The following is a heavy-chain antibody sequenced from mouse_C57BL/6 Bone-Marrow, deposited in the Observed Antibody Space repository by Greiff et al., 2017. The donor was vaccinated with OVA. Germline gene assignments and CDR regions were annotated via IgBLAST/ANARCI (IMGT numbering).Heavy chain of an antibody. V-gene: IGHV1-15*01. J-gene: IGHJ2*01. Sequence: QVQLKESGAELVRPGASVTLSCKASGYTFTDYEMHWVKQTPVHGLEWIGAIDPETGGTAYNQKFKGKAILTADKSSSTAYMELRSLTSEDSAVYYCLSTMVTTYYFDYWGQGTTLTVSS. CDR2: IDPETGGT. D-gene: IGHD2-1*01. CDR1: GYTFTDYE. CDR3: LSTMVTTYYFDY.